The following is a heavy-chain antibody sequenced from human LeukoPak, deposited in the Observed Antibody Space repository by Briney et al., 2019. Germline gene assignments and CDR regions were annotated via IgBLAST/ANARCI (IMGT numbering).Heavy chain of an antibody. CDR3: EFGDYPLYSFDY. J-gene: IGHJ4*02. CDR2: TIPIFDAT. CDR1: GGTLRNYD. Sequence: GASVKVSCQASGGTLRNYDITWVRQAPGQGLEWVGGTIPIFDATNYAQKFQGRLTIAADESTNIVYMELSSLTSEDTAVYYCEFGDYPLYSFDYWGQGTVVTVSS. D-gene: IGHD4-17*01. V-gene: IGHV1-69*13.